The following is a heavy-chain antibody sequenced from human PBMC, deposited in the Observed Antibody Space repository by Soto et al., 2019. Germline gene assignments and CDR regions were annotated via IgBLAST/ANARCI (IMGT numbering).Heavy chain of an antibody. Sequence: ASVKVSCKASGYTFTSYDISWVRQATGQGLEWMGWMNPNSGNTGYAQKFQGRVTMTRNTSISTAYMELSSLRSEDTAVYYFARAKEATIPNYYYYYMDVWGKGTTVTVSS. D-gene: IGHD5-12*01. CDR3: ARAKEATIPNYYYYYMDV. V-gene: IGHV1-8*01. J-gene: IGHJ6*03. CDR1: GYTFTSYD. CDR2: MNPNSGNT.